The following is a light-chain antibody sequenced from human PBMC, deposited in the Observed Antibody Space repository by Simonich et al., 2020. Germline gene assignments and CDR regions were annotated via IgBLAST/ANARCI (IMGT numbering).Light chain of an antibody. V-gene: IGKV2-30*02. J-gene: IGKJ3*01. CDR2: KVS. Sequence: DVVMTQSPLSLPVTLGQPASISCRSRQSLVHSDGNTYLNWFQQRPGHSPRRLIYKVSNRDSGVPDRFSGSGSGTDFTLKISRVEAEDVGVYYCMQGTHWPPFTFGPGTKVDIK. CDR3: MQGTHWPPFT. CDR1: QSLVHSDGNTY.